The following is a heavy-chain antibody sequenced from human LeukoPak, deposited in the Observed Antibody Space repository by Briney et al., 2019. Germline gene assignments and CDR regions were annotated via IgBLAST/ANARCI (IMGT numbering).Heavy chain of an antibody. CDR3: AKDISGSGVYYFDY. CDR2: MNSDGSST. J-gene: IGHJ4*02. D-gene: IGHD1-26*01. V-gene: IGHV3-74*01. CDR1: GFTLSKYW. Sequence: GGSLRLSCAASGFTLSKYWMHWVRQAPGKGLMWVSRMNSDGSSTTYADSVKGRFTITRDNAKNTLYLQVNSLRVDDTAMYYCAKDISGSGVYYFDYWGQGTLVTVSS.